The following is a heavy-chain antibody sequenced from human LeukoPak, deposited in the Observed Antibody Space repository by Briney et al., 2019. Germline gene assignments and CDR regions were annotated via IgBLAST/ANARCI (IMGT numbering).Heavy chain of an antibody. CDR1: GFTFSSYA. V-gene: IGHV3-64*01. CDR2: ISNGGGST. Sequence: QSGGSLRLSCAASGFTFSSYAMHRVRQAPGKGLEYVSAISNGGGSTHYANSVKGRFTISRDNSKNTLYLQMGSLRAEDMAVYYCARPYYDIWSAYVYWGQGTLVTVSS. CDR3: ARPYYDIWSAYVY. D-gene: IGHD3-3*01. J-gene: IGHJ4*02.